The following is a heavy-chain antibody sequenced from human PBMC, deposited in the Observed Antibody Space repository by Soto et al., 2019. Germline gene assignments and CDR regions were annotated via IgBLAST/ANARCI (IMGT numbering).Heavy chain of an antibody. J-gene: IGHJ5*02. CDR1: GYTFTSYG. CDR3: ARGGYCSGGSCYSGWFDP. V-gene: IGHV1-18*01. CDR2: ISAYNGNT. Sequence: ASVKVSCKASGYTFTSYGISWVRQAPGQGLEWMGWISAYNGNTNYAQKLQGKVTMTTDKSTSTAYMGLRSLRSDDTAVDYCARGGYCSGGSCYSGWFDPWGQGTLVTVSS. D-gene: IGHD2-15*01.